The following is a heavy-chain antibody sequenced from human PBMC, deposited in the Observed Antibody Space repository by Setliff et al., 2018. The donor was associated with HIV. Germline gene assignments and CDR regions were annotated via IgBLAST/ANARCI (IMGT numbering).Heavy chain of an antibody. Sequence: GGSLRLSCAASGFTFSSYAMSWVRQAPGKGLEWVANIKQDGSERYYLDSVKGRFSISRDNAKNSVYLQMNSLRAEDTAVYYCARGPGCGGDCRAFAMDSFDMWGQGTKVTVSS. CDR1: GFTFSSYA. J-gene: IGHJ3*02. CDR2: IKQDGSER. V-gene: IGHV3-7*03. CDR3: ARGPGCGGDCRAFAMDSFDM. D-gene: IGHD2-21*02.